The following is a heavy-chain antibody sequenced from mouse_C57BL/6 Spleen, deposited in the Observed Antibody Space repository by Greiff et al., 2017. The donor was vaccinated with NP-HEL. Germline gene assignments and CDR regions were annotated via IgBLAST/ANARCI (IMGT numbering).Heavy chain of an antibody. J-gene: IGHJ4*01. CDR1: GYSFTGYY. CDR2: INPSTGGT. CDR3: ARRWLPLYAMDY. D-gene: IGHD2-2*01. Sequence: VQLKQSGPELVKPGASVKISCKASGYSFTGYYMNWVKQSPEKSLEWIGEINPSTGGTTYNQKFKAKATLTVDKSSSTAYMQLKSLTSEDSAVYYCARRWLPLYAMDYWGQGTSVTVSS. V-gene: IGHV1-42*01.